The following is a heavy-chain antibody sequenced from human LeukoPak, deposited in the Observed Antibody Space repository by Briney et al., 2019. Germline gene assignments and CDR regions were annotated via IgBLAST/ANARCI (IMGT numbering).Heavy chain of an antibody. CDR2: ISAGGTNT. CDR1: GFTFSSYA. CDR3: AKDVLAAAGYYFDS. Sequence: GGSLRLSCAASGFTFSSYAMSWVRQAPGKGLEWVSTISAGGTNTYYAGSVKGRFTISRGNSENTLYLQMNSLRAEDTAVYYCAKDVLAAAGYYFDSWGQGTLVTVSS. V-gene: IGHV3-23*01. D-gene: IGHD6-13*01. J-gene: IGHJ4*02.